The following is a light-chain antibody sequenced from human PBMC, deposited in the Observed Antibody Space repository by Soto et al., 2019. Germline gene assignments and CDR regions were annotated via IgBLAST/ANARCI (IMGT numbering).Light chain of an antibody. J-gene: IGLJ2*01. CDR2: GNN. V-gene: IGLV1-40*01. Sequence: QSVLTQPPSVSGAPGQRVTISCTGSSSNIGARYDVHWYQQLPGTAPKLLIYGNNNRPSGVPDRFSGSKSGTSASLAITGLQVEDEADYYCQSYDSSLSGSVFGGGTQLTVL. CDR3: QSYDSSLSGSV. CDR1: SSNIGARYD.